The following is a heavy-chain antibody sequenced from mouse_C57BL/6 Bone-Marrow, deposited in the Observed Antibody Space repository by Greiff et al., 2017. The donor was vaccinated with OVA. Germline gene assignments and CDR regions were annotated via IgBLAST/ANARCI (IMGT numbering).Heavy chain of an antibody. J-gene: IGHJ2*01. D-gene: IGHD6-1*01. CDR1: GYTFTSYW. CDR3: ASWASNDY. Sequence: VKLQQPGAELVKPGASVKLSCKASGYTFTSYWMHWVKQRPGQGLEWIGMIHPNSGSTNYNEKFKSKATLTVDKSSSTAYMQLGSLTSEDSAVYYCASWASNDYWGQGTTLTVSS. V-gene: IGHV1-64*01. CDR2: IHPNSGST.